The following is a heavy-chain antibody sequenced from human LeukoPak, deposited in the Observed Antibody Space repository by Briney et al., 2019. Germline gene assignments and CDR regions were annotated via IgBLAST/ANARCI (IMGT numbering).Heavy chain of an antibody. J-gene: IGHJ2*01. D-gene: IGHD3-16*01. CDR3: ARGFTSHQWFDL. V-gene: IGHV4-59*08. CDR2: IYYSGST. Sequence: SETLSLTCTVSGGSISSYYWSWIRQPPGKGLEWIGYIYYSGSTNYNPSLKSRVTISVDTSKNQFSLKLSSVTAADTAVYYCARGFTSHQWFDLWGRGTLVTVSS. CDR1: GGSISSYY.